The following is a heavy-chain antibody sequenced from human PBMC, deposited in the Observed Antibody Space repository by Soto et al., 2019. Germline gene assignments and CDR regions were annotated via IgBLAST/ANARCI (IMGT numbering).Heavy chain of an antibody. CDR1: GGTFSSYA. V-gene: IGHV1-69*06. J-gene: IGHJ5*02. D-gene: IGHD3-9*01. CDR3: GRAQSRYFYGGGGSNWFDP. CDR2: IIPIFGTA. Sequence: QVQLVQSGAEVKKPGSSVKVSCKASGGTFSSYAISWVRQAPGQGLEWMGGIIPIFGTANYAQKFQGRVTMTRNTSITTAYMGLGSRGSEDTAVFCCGRAQSRYFYGGGGSNWFDPWGQGTLVTVSS.